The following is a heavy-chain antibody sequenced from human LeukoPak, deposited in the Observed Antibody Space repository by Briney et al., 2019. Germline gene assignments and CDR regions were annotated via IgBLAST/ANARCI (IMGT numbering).Heavy chain of an antibody. CDR3: AKDLLGDYDY. V-gene: IGHV3-7*03. CDR1: GFTFSDYY. D-gene: IGHD3-16*01. J-gene: IGHJ4*02. Sequence: GGSLRLSCAASGFTFSDYYMSWIRQAPGKGLEWVANIKQDGSEKYYVDSVKGRFTISRDDAKNSLYLQMNSLRAEDTAVYYCAKDLLGDYDYWGQGTLVTVSS. CDR2: IKQDGSEK.